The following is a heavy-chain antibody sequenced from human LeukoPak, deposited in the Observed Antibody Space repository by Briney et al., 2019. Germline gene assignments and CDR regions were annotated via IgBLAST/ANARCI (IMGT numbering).Heavy chain of an antibody. CDR2: ISAYNDNT. CDR3: AREYSSNWLYYFDF. Sequence: ASVKVSCKASGYTFTSYGISWVRQAPGQGLEWMGWISAYNDNTNYAQKFQGRVTLTTDTSTRTAYMELRGLRSDDTAVYYCAREYSSNWLYYFDFWGQGTLVTVSS. CDR1: GYTFTSYG. V-gene: IGHV1-18*01. J-gene: IGHJ4*02. D-gene: IGHD6-13*01.